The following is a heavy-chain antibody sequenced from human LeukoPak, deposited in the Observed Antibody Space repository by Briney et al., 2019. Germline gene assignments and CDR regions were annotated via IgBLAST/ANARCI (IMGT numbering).Heavy chain of an antibody. D-gene: IGHD6-19*01. Sequence: GGSLRLSCAASGFTVSSNYMSWVRQAPGRGLEWVSVIYSGGSTYYADSVKGRFTISRDNSKNTLYLQMNSLRAEDTAVYYCARIKYSSGWPDAFDIWGQGTMVTVSS. J-gene: IGHJ3*02. CDR2: IYSGGST. V-gene: IGHV3-66*02. CDR1: GFTVSSNY. CDR3: ARIKYSSGWPDAFDI.